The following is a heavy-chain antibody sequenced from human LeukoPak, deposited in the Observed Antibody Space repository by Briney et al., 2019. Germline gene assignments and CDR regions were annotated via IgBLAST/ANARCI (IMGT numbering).Heavy chain of an antibody. D-gene: IGHD3-22*01. CDR2: ISSSSSTI. CDR3: ASGVAYYDSISVSGPIDY. Sequence: PGGSLRLSCAASGFTFSSYSMNWVRQAPGKGLEWVSYISSSSSTIYYADSVKGRFTISRDNAKNSLYLQMNSLRAEDTAVYYCASGVAYYDSISVSGPIDYWGQGTLVTVSS. J-gene: IGHJ4*02. V-gene: IGHV3-48*01. CDR1: GFTFSSYS.